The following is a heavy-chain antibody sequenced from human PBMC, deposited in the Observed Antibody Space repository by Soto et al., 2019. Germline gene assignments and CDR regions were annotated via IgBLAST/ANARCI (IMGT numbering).Heavy chain of an antibody. J-gene: IGHJ2*01. CDR1: GYTFTSYG. V-gene: IGHV1-18*01. D-gene: IGHD6-13*01. Sequence: QVQLVQSGAEVKKPGASVKVSCKASGYTFTSYGISWVRQAPGQGLEWMGWISAYNGNTNYAQKLQGRLTMTTDTATRTAYMEPRSLRSDATAVYYCARPHYIAAAGYFDLWGRGTLVTVSS. CDR3: ARPHYIAAAGYFDL. CDR2: ISAYNGNT.